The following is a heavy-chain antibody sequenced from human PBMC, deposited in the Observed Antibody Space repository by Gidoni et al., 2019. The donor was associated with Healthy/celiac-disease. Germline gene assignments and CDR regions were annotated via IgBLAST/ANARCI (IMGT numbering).Heavy chain of an antibody. Sequence: QLQLQESGPGLVKTSETLSLTCTVSGGSISSSSYYWGWIRKPPGKGLECIANIYYSGSTYYNPSLKSRVTISVDTSKNQVSLKLSSVTAADTAVYYCARRNIAATVGGWFDPWGQGTLVTVSA. V-gene: IGHV4-39*01. CDR2: IYYSGST. CDR1: GGSISSSSYY. D-gene: IGHD6-13*01. J-gene: IGHJ5*02. CDR3: ARRNIAATVGGWFDP.